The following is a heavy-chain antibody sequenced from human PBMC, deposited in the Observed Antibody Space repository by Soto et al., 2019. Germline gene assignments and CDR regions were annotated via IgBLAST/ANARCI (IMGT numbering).Heavy chain of an antibody. CDR2: IIPVFRTT. D-gene: IGHD3-22*01. CDR3: ASKNYYDSSGYPYYFDY. CDR1: GGTSSYA. V-gene: IGHV1-69*06. J-gene: IGHJ4*02. Sequence: SVKVSCKASGGTSSYAINWVRQAPGQGLEWMGGIIPVFRTTKYAQKFLGRVTITADKSTSTAYMELSSLRSEDTAVYYCASKNYYDSSGYPYYFDYWGQGTLVTVS.